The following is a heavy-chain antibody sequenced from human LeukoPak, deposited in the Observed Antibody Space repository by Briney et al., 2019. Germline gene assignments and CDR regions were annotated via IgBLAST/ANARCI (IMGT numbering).Heavy chain of an antibody. CDR3: ARDGRTYYDFWSGYDDAFDI. CDR1: GGSISSYY. J-gene: IGHJ3*02. D-gene: IGHD3-3*01. Sequence: SETLSLTCTVSGGSISSYYWSWIRQPAGKGLEWIGRIYTSGSTNYNPSLKSRVTMSVDTSKNQFSLKLSSVTAADTAVYYCARDGRTYYDFWSGYDDAFDIWGQGTMVTVSS. CDR2: IYTSGST. V-gene: IGHV4-4*07.